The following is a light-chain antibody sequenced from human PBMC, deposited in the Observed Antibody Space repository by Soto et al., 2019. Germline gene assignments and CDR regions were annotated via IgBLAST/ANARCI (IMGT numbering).Light chain of an antibody. CDR2: AAS. CDR1: QDISSY. V-gene: IGKV1-8*01. J-gene: IGKJ1*01. CDR3: QQYHSSPWM. Sequence: AIRMTQSPSSLSASTGDRVTITCRASQDISSYLAWFQQKPGKAPKLLISAASTLQSGVPSRFSGSGSGTDFTLTISCLQSEDFATYSCQQYHSSPWMFGQGTKVDIK.